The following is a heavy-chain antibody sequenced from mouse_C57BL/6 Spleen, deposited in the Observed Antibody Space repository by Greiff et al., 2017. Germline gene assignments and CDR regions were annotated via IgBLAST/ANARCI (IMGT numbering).Heavy chain of an antibody. CDR2: IDPETGGT. D-gene: IGHD1-1*01. J-gene: IGHJ2*01. CDR3: TKRGAYGSTHYFDY. CDR1: GYTFTDYE. Sequence: VQRVESGAELVRPGASVTLSCKASGYTFTDYEMHWVKQTPVHGLEWIGAIDPETGGTAYNQKFKGKAILTADKSSSTAYMELRSLTSEDSAVYYCTKRGAYGSTHYFDYWGQGTTLTVSS. V-gene: IGHV1-15*01.